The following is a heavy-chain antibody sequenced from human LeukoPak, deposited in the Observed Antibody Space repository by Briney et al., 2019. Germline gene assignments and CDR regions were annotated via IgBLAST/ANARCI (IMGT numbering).Heavy chain of an antibody. D-gene: IGHD3-16*01. Sequence: GRSLRLSCAASGFTFSSYAMHWVRQAPGKGLEWVAVISYDGSNKYYADSVKGRFTISRDNSKTTLYLQMNSLRAEDTAVYYCARGGGSFDYWGQGTLVTVSS. CDR2: ISYDGSNK. CDR1: GFTFSSYA. V-gene: IGHV3-30*04. J-gene: IGHJ4*02. CDR3: ARGGGSFDY.